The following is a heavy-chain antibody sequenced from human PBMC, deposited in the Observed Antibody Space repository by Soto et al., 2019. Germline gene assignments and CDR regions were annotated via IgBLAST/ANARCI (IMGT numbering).Heavy chain of an antibody. V-gene: IGHV3-7*01. D-gene: IGHD5-12*01. Sequence: EVQLVESGGTLVQPGESLRLSCAASGFTISSYWMSWVRLAPGKGLEWVANIKQDGSERYYMGSVNGRFTISRDNAKNSLYLQMSSLTVEDTAVYYCARWDNGYDFGGQGTLVTISS. J-gene: IGHJ4*02. CDR3: ARWDNGYDF. CDR1: GFTISSYW. CDR2: IKQDGSER.